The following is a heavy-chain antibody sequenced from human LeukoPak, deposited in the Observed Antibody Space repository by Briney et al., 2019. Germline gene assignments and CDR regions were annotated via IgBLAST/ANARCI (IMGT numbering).Heavy chain of an antibody. CDR3: ARGRSVGANFDY. J-gene: IGHJ4*02. CDR2: IIPIFGTA. V-gene: IGHV1-69*13. Sequence: ASVKVSCKASGGTFSSYAISWVRQAPGQGLEWMGGIIPIFGTANYAQKFQGRVTITAGESTSTAYMELSSLRSEDTAVYYCARGRSVGANFDYWGQGTLVTVSS. D-gene: IGHD1-26*01. CDR1: GGTFSSYA.